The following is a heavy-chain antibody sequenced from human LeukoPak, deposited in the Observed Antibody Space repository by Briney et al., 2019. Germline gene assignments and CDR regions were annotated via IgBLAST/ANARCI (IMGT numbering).Heavy chain of an antibody. CDR3: AKRRGLELLYYYYMDV. J-gene: IGHJ6*03. V-gene: IGHV3-23*01. CDR2: ISGSGGST. CDR1: GFTFSNYA. D-gene: IGHD1-7*01. Sequence: GGSLRLSCAASGFTFSNYAMTWVRQAPGKGLEWVSAISGSGGSTYYADSVKGRFTISRDNSKNTLFLQMNSLRAEDTAVYYCAKRRGLELLYYYYMDVWGKGTTVTVSS.